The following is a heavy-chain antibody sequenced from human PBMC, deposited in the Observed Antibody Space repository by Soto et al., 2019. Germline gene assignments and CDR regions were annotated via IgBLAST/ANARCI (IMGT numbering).Heavy chain of an antibody. Sequence: SVEVCCKAYGGTFSSDTISWVRQAPGQGLGWMGRIIPILGIANYAQKFQGRVTITADKSTSTAYMELSSLRSEDTAVYYCARGSYYYGSGSYSPFDYSCQTPLVTDSS. CDR2: IIPILGIA. CDR1: GGTFSSDT. D-gene: IGHD3-10*01. J-gene: IGHJ4*02. V-gene: IGHV1-69*02. CDR3: ARGSYYYGSGSYSPFDY.